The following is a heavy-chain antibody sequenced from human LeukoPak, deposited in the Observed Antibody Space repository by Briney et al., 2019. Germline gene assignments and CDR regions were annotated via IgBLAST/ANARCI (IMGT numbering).Heavy chain of an antibody. Sequence: GRSLRLSCAASGFTFSSYGMHWVRQAPGKGLEWVAVISYDGSNKYYADSVKGRFTISRDNSKNTLYLQMNSLRAEDTAVYYCAKDRGEVTTVTLYYFDYWGQGTLATVSS. J-gene: IGHJ4*02. CDR1: GFTFSSYG. D-gene: IGHD4-17*01. CDR3: AKDRGEVTTVTLYYFDY. V-gene: IGHV3-30*18. CDR2: ISYDGSNK.